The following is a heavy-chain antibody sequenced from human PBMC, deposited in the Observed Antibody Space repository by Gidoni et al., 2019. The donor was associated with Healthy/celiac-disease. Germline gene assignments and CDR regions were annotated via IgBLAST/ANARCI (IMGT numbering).Heavy chain of an antibody. V-gene: IGHV4-38-2*02. CDR1: GYSISRGYY. Sequence: QAQPQESGPGLVKPSEPLSLTSAVSGYSISRGYYWGWIRQPPGKGLEWIGSIYHSGSTSYNPSLKSRVTISVDTSKNQFSLKLSSVTAADTAVYYCARDRGLEWGLLIWAFDIWGQGTMVTVSS. CDR2: IYHSGST. CDR3: ARDRGLEWGLLIWAFDI. D-gene: IGHD1-26*01. J-gene: IGHJ3*02.